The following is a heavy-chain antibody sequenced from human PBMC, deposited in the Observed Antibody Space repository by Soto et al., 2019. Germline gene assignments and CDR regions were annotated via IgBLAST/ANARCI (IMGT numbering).Heavy chain of an antibody. CDR2: INGDGTTT. CDR1: GFPFGPFY. V-gene: IGHV3-74*01. CDR3: ARARVYPDSLDI. Sequence: EVQLVESGGGLIQPGESLRLSCAASGFPFGPFYMHWVRQAPGKGLERGSHINGDGTTTVYADSVKGRFTISRDNAKNTLYLQMTSLRAEDTAVYYCARARVYPDSLDIWGQGTIVTVSS. J-gene: IGHJ3*02.